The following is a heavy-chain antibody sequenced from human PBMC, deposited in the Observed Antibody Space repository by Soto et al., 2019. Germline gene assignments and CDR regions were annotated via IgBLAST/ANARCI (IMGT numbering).Heavy chain of an antibody. V-gene: IGHV1-58*01. CDR2: IVVGSGNT. Sequence: SVKVSWKASGFALTSCPVRWVRQGRGQRLEWIGWIVVGSGNTNYARNFQGRVTFTADKSTNTAYMELSSLTSEDTAFYYCARGPAIGSWFDPWGQGTLVTVS. J-gene: IGHJ5*02. CDR1: GFALTSCP. D-gene: IGHD2-2*01. CDR3: ARGPAIGSWFDP.